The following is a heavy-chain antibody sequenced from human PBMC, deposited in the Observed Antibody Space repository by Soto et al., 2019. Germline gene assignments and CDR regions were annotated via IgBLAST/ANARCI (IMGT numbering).Heavy chain of an antibody. Sequence: LRHPCVVFEVNSSGFLIHRVSKNKGKELVWVGHIHNDGINTTYADSEKGRLTISRDNAKNTVYLQMSSLRAEDTAVYYCVSDGVSVPGTANFDYWGQGTLVTVS. CDR1: EVNSSGFL. D-gene: IGHD6-19*01. V-gene: IGHV3-74*01. CDR2: IHNDGINT. J-gene: IGHJ4*02. CDR3: VSDGVSVPGTANFDY.